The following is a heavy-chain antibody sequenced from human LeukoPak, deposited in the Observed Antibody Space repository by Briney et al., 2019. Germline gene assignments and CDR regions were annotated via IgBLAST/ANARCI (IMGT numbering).Heavy chain of an antibody. J-gene: IGHJ5*02. CDR2: ISAYNGNT. V-gene: IGHV1-18*01. Sequence: ASVKVSCKASGYTFTSYGISWVRQAPGQGLEWMGWISAYNGNTNYAQKFQGRVTMTRDTSTSTVYMELSSLRSEDTAVYYCAGGADRFDPWGQGTLVTVSS. D-gene: IGHD3-9*01. CDR3: AGGADRFDP. CDR1: GYTFTSYG.